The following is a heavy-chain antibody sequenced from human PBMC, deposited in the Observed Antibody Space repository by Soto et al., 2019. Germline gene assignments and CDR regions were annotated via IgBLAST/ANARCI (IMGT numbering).Heavy chain of an antibody. V-gene: IGHV3-43*01. Sequence: GGSLRLSCAASGFTFDYYTMHWVRQAPGKGLEWVSLISWDGGSTYYADSVKGRFTISRDNSKNSLYLQMNSLRTEDTALYYCAKDHYAVAGTGGMDVWGQGTTVTVSS. J-gene: IGHJ6*02. D-gene: IGHD6-19*01. CDR1: GFTFDYYT. CDR3: AKDHYAVAGTGGMDV. CDR2: ISWDGGST.